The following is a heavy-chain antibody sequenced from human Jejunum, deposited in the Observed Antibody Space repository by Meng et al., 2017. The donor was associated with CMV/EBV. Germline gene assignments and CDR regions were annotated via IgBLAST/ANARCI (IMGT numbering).Heavy chain of an antibody. D-gene: IGHD6-19*01. J-gene: IGHJ4*02. CDR2: IYYSGST. CDR1: GGSVSSGGYY. Sequence: QVQLQESGPGLVKPSQTLSLTCTVPGGSVSSGGYYWTWIRQHPGKGLEWFGHIYYSGSTFYNPSLKRRVIISIGTSKNQFSLNLRSVTAADTAVYYRARVSSGWDYFDYWGQGTLVTVSS. CDR3: ARVSSGWDYFDY. V-gene: IGHV4-31*03.